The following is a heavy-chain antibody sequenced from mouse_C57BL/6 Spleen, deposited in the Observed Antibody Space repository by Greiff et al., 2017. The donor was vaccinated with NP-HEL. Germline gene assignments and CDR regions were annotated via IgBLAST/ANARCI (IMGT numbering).Heavy chain of an antibody. CDR2: ISNGGGST. V-gene: IGHV5-12*01. CDR3: ARHNYSNYYWYFDV. J-gene: IGHJ1*03. CDR1: GFTFSDYY. D-gene: IGHD2-5*01. Sequence: DVKLVESGGGLVQPGGSLKLSCAASGFTFSDYYMYWVRQTPEKRLEWVAYISNGGGSTYYPDTVKGRFTISRDNAKNTLYLQMSRLKSEDTAMYYCARHNYSNYYWYFDVWGTGTTVTVSS.